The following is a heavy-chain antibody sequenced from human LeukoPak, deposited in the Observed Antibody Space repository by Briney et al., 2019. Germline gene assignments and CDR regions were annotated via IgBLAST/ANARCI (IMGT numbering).Heavy chain of an antibody. Sequence: SETLSLTCTVSGGSISSYYWSWIRQPPGKGLEWIGYIHYSGSTNYNPSLKSRVTISVDTSKNQFSLKLSSVTAADTAVYYCARDSPGGWFDPWGQGTLVTVSS. D-gene: IGHD3-10*01. CDR2: IHYSGST. V-gene: IGHV4-59*01. J-gene: IGHJ5*02. CDR1: GGSISSYY. CDR3: ARDSPGGWFDP.